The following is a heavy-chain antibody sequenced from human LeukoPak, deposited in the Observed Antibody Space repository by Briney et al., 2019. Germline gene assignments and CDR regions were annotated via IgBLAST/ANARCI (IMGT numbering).Heavy chain of an antibody. V-gene: IGHV3-23*01. Sequence: GESLRLSCAASGFTFSSYAMSWVRQAPGKGLEWVSSISNSGGSTYYADSMKGRFTISRDNSKNTLYLQMNSLRPEDTAVYYCAHIALWLLPHDYWGQGTLVTVSS. CDR1: GFTFSSYA. J-gene: IGHJ4*02. CDR2: ISNSGGST. D-gene: IGHD6-19*01. CDR3: AHIALWLLPHDY.